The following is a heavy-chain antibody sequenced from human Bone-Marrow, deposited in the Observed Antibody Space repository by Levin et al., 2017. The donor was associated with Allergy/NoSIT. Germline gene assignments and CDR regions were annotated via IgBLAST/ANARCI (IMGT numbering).Heavy chain of an antibody. Sequence: PGESLKISCAASGFTFSGYVMKWVRQAPGKGLEWVSTINPSGASTYYADSVKGRFTISRDNSKSTLFLQMTSLRAEDTAVYYCATATFDNWGQGALVTVSS. J-gene: IGHJ4*02. CDR3: ATATFDN. CDR2: INPSGAST. CDR1: GFTFSGYV. V-gene: IGHV3-23*01.